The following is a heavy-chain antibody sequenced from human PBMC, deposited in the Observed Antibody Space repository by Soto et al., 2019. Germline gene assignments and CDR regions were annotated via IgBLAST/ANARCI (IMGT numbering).Heavy chain of an antibody. V-gene: IGHV3-48*02. CDR3: ARDLTDDYGDYIYYYYYGMDV. J-gene: IGHJ6*02. D-gene: IGHD4-17*01. CDR1: GFTFSSYS. Sequence: GALRLSCAASGFTFSSYSMNWVRRAPGKGLEWVSYISSSSSTIYYADSVKGRFTISRDNAKNSLYLQMNSLRDEDTAVYYCARDLTDDYGDYIYYYYYGMDVWGQGTTVTVSS. CDR2: ISSSSSTI.